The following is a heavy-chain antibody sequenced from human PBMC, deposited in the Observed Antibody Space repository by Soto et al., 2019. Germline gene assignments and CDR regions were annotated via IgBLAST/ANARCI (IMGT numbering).Heavy chain of an antibody. CDR3: ARGTHDYIWGSYHDAFDI. J-gene: IGHJ3*02. D-gene: IGHD3-16*02. CDR2: ISAYNGNT. Sequence: ASVKVSCKASGYTFTGYYMHWVRQAPGQGLEWMGWISAYNGNTNYAQKLQGRVTMTTDTSTSTAYMELRSLRSDDTAVYYCARGTHDYIWGSYHDAFDIWGQGTMVTVSS. V-gene: IGHV1-18*04. CDR1: GYTFTGYY.